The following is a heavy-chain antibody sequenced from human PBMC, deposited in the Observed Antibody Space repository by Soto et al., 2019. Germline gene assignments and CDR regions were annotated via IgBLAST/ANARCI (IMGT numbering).Heavy chain of an antibody. V-gene: IGHV3-7*01. J-gene: IGHJ4*02. CDR2: IKEDGSDK. CDR1: GFTFSSYW. D-gene: IGHD1-26*01. CDR3: ARDRGYLAFDY. Sequence: EVQLVESGGGLVQPGGSLRLSCAASGFTFSSYWMTWFRQAPGKGLEWVANIKEDGSDKYYVESVKGRFTISRDNAKSSLYLQMNSLRAEDAAVYYCARDRGYLAFDYWGQGTLVTVSS.